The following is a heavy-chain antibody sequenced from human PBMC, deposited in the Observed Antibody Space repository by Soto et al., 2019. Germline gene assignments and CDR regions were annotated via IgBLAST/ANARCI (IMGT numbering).Heavy chain of an antibody. J-gene: IGHJ6*01. V-gene: IGHV1-46*01. CDR2: VRPSGDRT. CDR3: ARGDYYYYNGMDV. Sequence: GASVKVSCKASGYTFTNYHMHWVRQAPGQGPEWMGVVRPSGDRTVYAQKFQGRVTMTRDTSANIVYMELRSLRSEDTAVYYCARGDYYYYNGMDVWRRGTTVTVSS. CDR1: GYTFTNYH.